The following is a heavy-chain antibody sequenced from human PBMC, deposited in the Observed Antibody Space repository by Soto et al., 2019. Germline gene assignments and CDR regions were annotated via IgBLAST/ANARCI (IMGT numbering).Heavy chain of an antibody. Sequence: EVQLVESGGGLVQPGGSLRLSCAASGFTFSSYWMSWFRQAPGKGLEWVANIKQDGSKKYDVDSVKGRFTISRDNAKNSLYLQMNSLRAEDTAVYYCARASHYYDRSGPTPWGQGTLVTVSS. CDR1: GFTFSSYW. V-gene: IGHV3-7*04. D-gene: IGHD3-22*01. J-gene: IGHJ4*02. CDR3: ARASHYYDRSGPTP. CDR2: IKQDGSKK.